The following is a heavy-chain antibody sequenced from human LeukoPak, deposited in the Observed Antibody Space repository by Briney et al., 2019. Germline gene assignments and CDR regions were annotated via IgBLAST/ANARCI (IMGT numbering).Heavy chain of an antibody. Sequence: PSETLSLTCTVSGASVGSAGYYWSWIRQPPGGGLEWIGYIYYISNTNYNPSLKSRVTMSVDPSKNQFSLKLNSVTAADTAVYYCARTQSQSGSYRYYFGDWGQGTLVTVSS. CDR3: ARTQSQSGSYRYYFGD. J-gene: IGHJ4*02. CDR1: GASVGSAGYY. CDR2: IYYISNT. D-gene: IGHD1-26*01. V-gene: IGHV4-61*08.